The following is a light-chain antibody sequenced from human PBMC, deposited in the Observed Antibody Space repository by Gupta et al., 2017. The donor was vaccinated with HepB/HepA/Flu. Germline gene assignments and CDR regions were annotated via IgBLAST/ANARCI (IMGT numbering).Light chain of an antibody. CDR3: QQGKTFPLT. CDR2: AAS. J-gene: IGKJ4*01. V-gene: IGKV1-9*01. CDR1: QDISSY. Sequence: DIQLTQSPSFLSASVGDRVTITCRASQDISSYLDWYQQQPGNAPRLLVYAASILKSGVPSRFSGSGSGTEFTLTISSLQPEEFATYYCQQGKTFPLTFGGGTKVEIK.